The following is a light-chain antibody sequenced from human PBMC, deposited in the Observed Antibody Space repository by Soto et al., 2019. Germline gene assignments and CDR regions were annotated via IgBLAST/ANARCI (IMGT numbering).Light chain of an antibody. CDR2: GAS. J-gene: IGKJ4*01. Sequence: EIVMTQSPVSLSVSPGEGATLSCRASQGIATSLAWYHHKPGQPPKLLIYGASIRASGVPDRFSGSGSGTEFTLSIISLQSEDFGTYYCQQYDTWPPNLLTFGGGTKVEIK. CDR1: QGIATS. V-gene: IGKV3D-15*01. CDR3: QQYDTWPPNLLT.